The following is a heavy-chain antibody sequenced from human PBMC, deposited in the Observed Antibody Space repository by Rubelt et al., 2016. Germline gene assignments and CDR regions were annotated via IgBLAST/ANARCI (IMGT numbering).Heavy chain of an antibody. D-gene: IGHD3-22*01. Sequence: GKGLEWVSAISGSGGSTYYADSVKGRFTISRDNSKNTLYLQMNSLRAEDTAVYYCAKDRSYDSSGYYAPYVDYWGQGTLVTVSS. CDR2: ISGSGGST. V-gene: IGHV3-23*01. J-gene: IGHJ4*02. CDR3: AKDRSYDSSGYYAPYVDY.